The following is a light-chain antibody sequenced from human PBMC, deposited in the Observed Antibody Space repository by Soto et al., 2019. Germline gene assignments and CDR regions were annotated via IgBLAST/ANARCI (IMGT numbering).Light chain of an antibody. CDR3: QQYGSSPRT. CDR2: GAS. V-gene: IGKV3-20*01. J-gene: IGKJ1*01. CDR1: QSVNNNF. Sequence: EIGLTQSPDTLSLSPGERATLSCRASQSVNNNFLAWYQQKPGQPPRLLIYGASWRATGIPDRFSGSGSGTDFTLTVSRLEPEDFAMYYCQQYGSSPRTFGQGTKVEVK.